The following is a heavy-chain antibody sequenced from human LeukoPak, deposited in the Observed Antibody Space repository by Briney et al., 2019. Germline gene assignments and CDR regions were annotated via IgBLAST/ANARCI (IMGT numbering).Heavy chain of an antibody. D-gene: IGHD6-13*01. J-gene: IGHJ4*02. CDR1: GGSISSGSYY. Sequence: SETLSLTCSVSGGSISSGSYYWTWIRQPAGKGLEWIGRIYSSGSTNYNPSVKSRVTISIDTSKNQFSLKLSSVTAADTAVYYCARGAYSRLNWGQGTLVTVSS. CDR3: ARGAYSRLN. CDR2: IYSSGST. V-gene: IGHV4-61*02.